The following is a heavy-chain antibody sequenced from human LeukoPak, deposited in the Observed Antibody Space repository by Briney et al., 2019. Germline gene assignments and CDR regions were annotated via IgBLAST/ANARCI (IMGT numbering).Heavy chain of an antibody. CDR1: GITLSNYG. D-gene: IGHD3-22*01. V-gene: IGHV3-23*01. CDR2: ISGSGGGT. CDR3: AKRGVAIRVILVGFHKEAYYFDS. Sequence: GGSLRLSCAVSGITLSNYGMSWVRQAPGKGLEWVAGISGSGGGTNYADSVKGRFTISRDNNKNTLYLQMNSLRAEDTAVYFCAKRGVAIRVILVGFHKEAYYFDSWGQGALVTVSS. J-gene: IGHJ4*02.